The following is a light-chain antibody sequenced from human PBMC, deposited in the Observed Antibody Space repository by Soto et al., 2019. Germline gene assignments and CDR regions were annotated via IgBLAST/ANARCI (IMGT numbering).Light chain of an antibody. CDR3: QQYGSSQAIT. CDR1: QSFNSIY. J-gene: IGKJ5*01. V-gene: IGKV3-20*01. Sequence: IVFTQSPCTLSLSPGERDTLSCRASQSFNSIYLAWYQQKPGQAPRLLIYGASSRATGIPDRFSGSGSGTDFTLTISRLEPEDFAVYYCQQYGSSQAITFGQGTRLEI. CDR2: GAS.